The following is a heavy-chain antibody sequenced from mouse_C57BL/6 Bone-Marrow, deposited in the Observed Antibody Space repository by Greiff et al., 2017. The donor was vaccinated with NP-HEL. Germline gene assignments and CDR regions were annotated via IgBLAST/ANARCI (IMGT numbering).Heavy chain of an antibody. CDR3: ARPFIYYYGCSPGDY. CDR1: GYTFTDYN. CDR2: INPNNGGT. Sequence: EVQLQQSGPELVKPGASVKMSCKASGYTFTDYNMHWVKQSHGKSLEWIGYINPNNGGTSYSQKFKGKATLTVNKSSSTAYMELRSLTSEDSAVYYCARPFIYYYGCSPGDYWGQGTSVTVSS. D-gene: IGHD1-1*01. J-gene: IGHJ4*01. V-gene: IGHV1-22*01.